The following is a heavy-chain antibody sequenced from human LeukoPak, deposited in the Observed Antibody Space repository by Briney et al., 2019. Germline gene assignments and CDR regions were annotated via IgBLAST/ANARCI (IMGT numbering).Heavy chain of an antibody. V-gene: IGHV3-23*01. CDR3: TKDYCGRFCSAV. J-gene: IGHJ6*02. D-gene: IGHD3-3*01. CDR1: GFTFSAFG. CDR2: ITKSGDTT. Sequence: GGSLRLSCAASGFTFSAFGMNWVRLAPGKGLEWVSTITKSGDTTYYVDSVKGRFTISRDNSKNTLYLQTSSLRAEDTAKYYCTKDYCGRFCSAVWGQGTTVTVSS.